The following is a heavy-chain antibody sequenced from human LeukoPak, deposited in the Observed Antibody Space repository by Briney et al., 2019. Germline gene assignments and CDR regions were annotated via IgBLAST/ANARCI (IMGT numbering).Heavy chain of an antibody. D-gene: IGHD6-13*01. J-gene: IGHJ4*02. CDR2: ISSSGSTI. CDR3: ARARYSSSWYYY. Sequence: GGSLRLSCAASGFTFSDYYMSWIRQAPGKGLEWVSYISSSGSTIYYADSVKGRFTISRDNAKNSLYLQMNSLRAEYTAVYYCARARYSSSWYYYWGQGTLVTVSS. CDR1: GFTFSDYY. V-gene: IGHV3-11*01.